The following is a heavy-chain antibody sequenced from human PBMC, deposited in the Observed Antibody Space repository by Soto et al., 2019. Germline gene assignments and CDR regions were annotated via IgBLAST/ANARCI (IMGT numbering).Heavy chain of an antibody. Sequence: QVHLVQSGAEVKKPGSSVKVSCKASGGTFSSYTISWVLQAPGQGLEWMGRIIPSLGIANYAQKLQGRVTITADKSTSTAYMDLSSLRSEDTAVYYCARDIGYSGYDRPDAFDICGQGTMVTVSS. D-gene: IGHD5-12*01. CDR3: ARDIGYSGYDRPDAFDI. CDR1: GGTFSSYT. J-gene: IGHJ3*02. V-gene: IGHV1-69*08. CDR2: IIPSLGIA.